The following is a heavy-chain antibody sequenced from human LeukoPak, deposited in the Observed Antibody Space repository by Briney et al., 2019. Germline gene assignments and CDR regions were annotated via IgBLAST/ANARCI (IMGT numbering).Heavy chain of an antibody. Sequence: GGSLRLSCAASGFTFSSYEMNWVRQAPGKGLEWVSYISSSGSTIYYADSVKGRFTISRDNSKNTLYLQMNSLRAEDTAVYYCAKDTYDSSGYYYPYFDYWGQGTLVTVSS. CDR3: AKDTYDSSGYYYPYFDY. D-gene: IGHD3-22*01. CDR2: ISSSGSTI. CDR1: GFTFSSYE. V-gene: IGHV3-48*03. J-gene: IGHJ4*02.